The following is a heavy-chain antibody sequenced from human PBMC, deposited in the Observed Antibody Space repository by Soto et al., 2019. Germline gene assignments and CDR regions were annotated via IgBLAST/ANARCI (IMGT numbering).Heavy chain of an antibody. V-gene: IGHV3-53*01. CDR2: IYSGGST. CDR3: AKPPVITASYYYYDMDV. CDR1: GFTVSSNY. Sequence: GGSLRLSCAASGFTVSSNYMSWIRQAPGKGLEWVSVIYSGGSTYYADSVKGRFTISRDNSKNTVFLQMNSLRAEDTAVYYCAKPPVITASYYYYDMDVWGQGXTVTVYS. J-gene: IGHJ6*02. D-gene: IGHD4-4*01.